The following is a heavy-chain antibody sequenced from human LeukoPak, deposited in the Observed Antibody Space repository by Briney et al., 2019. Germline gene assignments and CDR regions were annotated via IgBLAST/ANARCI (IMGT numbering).Heavy chain of an antibody. CDR1: GFTVSSNY. J-gene: IGHJ4*02. CDR2: IYSGGST. CDR3: AKVETRLYFDY. D-gene: IGHD1-1*01. Sequence: GGSLRLSCAASGFTVSSNYMSWVRQAPGKGLEWVSVIYSGGSTYYADSVKGRFTISRDNSKNTLYLQMNSLRAEDTAVYYCAKVETRLYFDYWGQGTLVTVSS. V-gene: IGHV3-66*01.